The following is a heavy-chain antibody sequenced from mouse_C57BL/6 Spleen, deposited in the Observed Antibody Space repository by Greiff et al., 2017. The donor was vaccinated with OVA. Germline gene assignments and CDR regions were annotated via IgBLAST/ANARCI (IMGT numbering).Heavy chain of an antibody. V-gene: IGHV14-2*01. J-gene: IGHJ3*01. Sequence: VQLQQSGAELVKPGASVKLSCTASGFNIKDYYMHWVKQRTEQGLEWIGRIDPEDGETQYAPKFQGKATIPADTSSNTAYLQLSSLTSEDTAVYYCARWEDYGAWFAYWGQGTLVTVSA. CDR3: ARWEDYGAWFAY. CDR2: IDPEDGET. D-gene: IGHD2-4*01. CDR1: GFNIKDYY.